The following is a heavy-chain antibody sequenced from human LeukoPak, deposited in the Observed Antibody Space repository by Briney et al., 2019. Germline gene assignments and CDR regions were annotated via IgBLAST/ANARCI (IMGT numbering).Heavy chain of an antibody. Sequence: GGSLRLSCAASGFTFSNYWMSWVRQAPGKGLEWVANIKQDGSEKYYVDSVKGRFTISRDNAENSLYLQMNSLRDEDTAVYYCARLNYYGFDYWGQGTLVTFSS. J-gene: IGHJ4*02. V-gene: IGHV3-7*01. D-gene: IGHD1-26*01. CDR1: GFTFSNYW. CDR2: IKQDGSEK. CDR3: ARLNYYGFDY.